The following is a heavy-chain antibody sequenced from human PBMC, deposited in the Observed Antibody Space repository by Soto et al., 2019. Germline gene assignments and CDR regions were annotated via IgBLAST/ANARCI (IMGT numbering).Heavy chain of an antibody. CDR3: ARLYYYDFWSGYQDAFDI. CDR2: IYYSGST. Sequence: SETLSLTCTVSGGSISSYYWSWIRQPPGKGLEWIGYIYYSGSTNYNPSLKSRVTISVDTSKNQFSLKLSSVTAADTAVYYCARLYYYDFWSGYQDAFDIWGQGTMVSVS. J-gene: IGHJ3*02. D-gene: IGHD3-3*01. V-gene: IGHV4-59*08. CDR1: GGSISSYY.